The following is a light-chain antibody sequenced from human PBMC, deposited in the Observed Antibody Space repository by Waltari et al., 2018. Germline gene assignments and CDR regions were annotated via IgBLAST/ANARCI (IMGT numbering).Light chain of an antibody. CDR1: AFPNKH. CDR3: YSGDDSGNQEV. CDR2: EDT. Sequence: SYELTQPPSVSVSPGQTARITFPGAAFPNKHVYWYQQKSGQAPVLVIYEDTERPSGIPERFSGSSSGTMATLTISGAQVEDEADYYCYSGDDSGNQEVFGGGTKLTVL. J-gene: IGLJ2*01. V-gene: IGLV3-10*01.